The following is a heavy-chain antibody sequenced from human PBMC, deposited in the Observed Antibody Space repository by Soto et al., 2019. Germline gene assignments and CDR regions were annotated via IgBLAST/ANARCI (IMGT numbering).Heavy chain of an antibody. CDR3: ARGDGSGYQFFDY. CDR1: GGSLSSYY. Sequence: SETLSLTCPVPGGSLSSYYWSWIRQPPGKGKECIGYKSHTGSTNYNPSLKSRVTISVDTSKTQFSLKLSSVTAAETAVYYCARGDGSGYQFFDYWGQGTPVTVSS. D-gene: IGHD3-22*01. J-gene: IGHJ4*02. V-gene: IGHV4-59*08. CDR2: KSHTGST.